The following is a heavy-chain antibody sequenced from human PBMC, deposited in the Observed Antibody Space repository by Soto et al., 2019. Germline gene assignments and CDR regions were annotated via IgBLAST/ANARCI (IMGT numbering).Heavy chain of an antibody. CDR1: GGTFSSYA. CDR3: VRVVAIPAYPDY. CDR2: IVPIVDTS. Sequence: QVQLVQSGAEVRQPASSVKVSCKTSGGTFSSYAISWVRQAPGQGLEWMGWIVPIVDTSTYAQKFQGRVTITADESTSTAYMELSSLRSDDTAIYYCVRVVAIPAYPDYWGQGTLVTVSS. V-gene: IGHV1-69*11. J-gene: IGHJ4*02. D-gene: IGHD2-15*01.